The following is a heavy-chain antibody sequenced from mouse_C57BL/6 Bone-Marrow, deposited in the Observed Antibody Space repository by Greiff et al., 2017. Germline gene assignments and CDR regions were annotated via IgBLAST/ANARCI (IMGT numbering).Heavy chain of an antibody. J-gene: IGHJ3*01. CDR3: AREGSTTVVEGFAY. CDR2: IYPSDSET. V-gene: IGHV1-61*01. D-gene: IGHD1-1*01. CDR1: GYTFTSYW. Sequence: QVQLQQPGAELVRPGSSVKLSCKASGYTFTSYWMDWVKQRPGQGLEWIGNIYPSDSETHYNQKFKDKATLTVDKSSSTAYMQLSSLTSEDAAVYYCAREGSTTVVEGFAYWGQGTLVTVSA.